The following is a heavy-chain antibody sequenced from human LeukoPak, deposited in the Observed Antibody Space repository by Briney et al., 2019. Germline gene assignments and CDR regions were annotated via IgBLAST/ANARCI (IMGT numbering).Heavy chain of an antibody. V-gene: IGHV3-30*18. Sequence: PERSLRLSCAASGFTFSSYGMHWVRQAPGKGLEWVAVISYDGSNKYYADSVKGRFTISRDNSKNTLYLQMNSLRAEDTAVYYCANPFLNPSSMIVVREIDAFDIWGQGTMVTVSS. CDR1: GFTFSSYG. D-gene: IGHD3-22*01. CDR2: ISYDGSNK. CDR3: ANPFLNPSSMIVVREIDAFDI. J-gene: IGHJ3*02.